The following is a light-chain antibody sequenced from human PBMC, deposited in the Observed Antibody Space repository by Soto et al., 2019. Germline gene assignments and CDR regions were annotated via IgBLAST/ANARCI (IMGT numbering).Light chain of an antibody. J-gene: IGLJ1*01. CDR1: SSDVGKYDY. CDR2: EVS. CDR3: HPYDSSPSRYV. V-gene: IGLV2-8*01. Sequence: QSALTQAPSASGSPGQSVTISCTGTSSDVGKYDYVSWFQHHPGKAPKLIIYEVSKRPSGVPDRFSGSKSGSTASLTVSGLQAEDEADCYCHPYDSSPSRYVFGTGTKVTV.